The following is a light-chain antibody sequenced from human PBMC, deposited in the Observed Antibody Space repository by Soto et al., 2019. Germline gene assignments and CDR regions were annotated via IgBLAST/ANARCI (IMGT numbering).Light chain of an antibody. CDR1: QSISSTY. CDR3: QHYGTSVVT. CDR2: GAS. Sequence: EIVLTQSPGTLSLSPGERATLSCRASQSISSTYLTWYHQRPGQAPRLLIYGASSRATGVTDRFSGSGSGTDFTLTIGRLEDEDFAVYYCQHYGTSVVTFGQGTKVDNK. J-gene: IGKJ1*01. V-gene: IGKV3-20*01.